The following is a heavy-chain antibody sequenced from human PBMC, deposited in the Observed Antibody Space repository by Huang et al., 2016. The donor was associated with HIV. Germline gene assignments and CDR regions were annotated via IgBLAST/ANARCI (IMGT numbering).Heavy chain of an antibody. V-gene: IGHV3-9*01. CDR3: VKGDIVGTANFFDY. Sequence: EVQLVESGGTLIQTGGSLRLDCAASGFRFDNSALFWVGQAPGKGLEWVSSISWNSANIAYGDSVKGRFTISRDNARNSLYLQMNSLRPDDTALYYCVKGDIVGTANFFDYWGQGTQVSVSS. CDR1: GFRFDNSA. D-gene: IGHD1-26*01. CDR2: ISWNSANI. J-gene: IGHJ4*02.